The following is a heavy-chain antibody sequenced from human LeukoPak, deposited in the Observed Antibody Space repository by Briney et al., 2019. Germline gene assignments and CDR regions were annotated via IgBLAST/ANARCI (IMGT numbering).Heavy chain of an antibody. D-gene: IGHD2-15*01. J-gene: IGHJ4*02. CDR2: IYYSGST. V-gene: IGHV4-59*12. CDR3: ARVTYCSGSSCYSYYFDY. Sequence: SETLSLTCTVSGGSISSYYWSWIRQPPGKGLEWIGYIYYSGSTNYNPSLKSRVTISVDTSKNQFSLKLTSVTAADTAVYYCARVTYCSGSSCYSYYFDYWGQGTLVTVSS. CDR1: GGSISSYY.